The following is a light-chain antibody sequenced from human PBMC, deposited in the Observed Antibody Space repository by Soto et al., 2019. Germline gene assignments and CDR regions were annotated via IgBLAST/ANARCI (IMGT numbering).Light chain of an antibody. CDR3: LQDYDFPST. CDR1: QDIRVD. Sequence: AIQMTQSPPSLSASVGDRVIITCRASQDIRVDVGWLQHRPGHAPNLLIYAASTLHTGVPSTFTGSGSGTDFTLTINDLQPEDVATYFGLQDYDFPSTVGQGTKLEI. V-gene: IGKV1-6*01. J-gene: IGKJ2*01. CDR2: AAS.